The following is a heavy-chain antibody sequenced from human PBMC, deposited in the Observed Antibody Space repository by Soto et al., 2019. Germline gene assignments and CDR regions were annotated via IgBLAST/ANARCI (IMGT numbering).Heavy chain of an antibody. V-gene: IGHV4-59*01. CDR2: IYYSGST. CDR1: GGSISSYY. D-gene: IGHD3-3*01. J-gene: IGHJ6*02. CDR3: ARVGYDPDYYYYGMDV. Sequence: PSETLSLTCTVSGGSISSYYWSWIRQPPGKGLEWIGYIYYSGSTNYNPSLKSRVTISVDTSKNQFSLKLSSVTAADTAVYYCARVGYDPDYYYYGMDVWGQGTTVTVSS.